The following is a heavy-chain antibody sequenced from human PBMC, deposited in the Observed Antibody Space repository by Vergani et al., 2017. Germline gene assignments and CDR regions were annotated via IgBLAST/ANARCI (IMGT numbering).Heavy chain of an antibody. J-gene: IGHJ4*02. V-gene: IGHV3-30*02. CDR3: AKHFRGWGIDY. D-gene: IGHD3-16*01. CDR2: IQFDGSNQ. CDR1: GFTLSNYD. Sequence: QVQLVESGGGAVQRGGSLRLSCATSGFTLSNYDMQWIRQGPGKGLEFVAFIQFDGSNQYYADSAKGRFTLSRDFSKNTLYLQMNSLRTDDTATYYCAKHFRGWGIDYWGQGTQVIVSS.